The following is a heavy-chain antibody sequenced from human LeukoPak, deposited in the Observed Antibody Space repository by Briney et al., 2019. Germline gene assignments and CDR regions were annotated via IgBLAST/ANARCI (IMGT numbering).Heavy chain of an antibody. D-gene: IGHD3-10*01. CDR2: ISAYNGNT. Sequence: ASVKVSCKASGYTFTSYGISWVRQAPGQGLEWMGWISAYNGNTNYAQKLQGRVTMTTDTSTSTAYMELRSLRSDDTAVYYCARSITMVRAGYYMDVWGKGTTVTVSS. CDR3: ARSITMVRAGYYMDV. CDR1: GYTFTSYG. V-gene: IGHV1-18*01. J-gene: IGHJ6*03.